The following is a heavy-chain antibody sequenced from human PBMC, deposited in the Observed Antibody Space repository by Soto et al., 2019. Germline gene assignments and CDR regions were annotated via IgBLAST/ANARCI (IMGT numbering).Heavy chain of an antibody. CDR3: AGRYRRLADDGVDS. J-gene: IGHJ3*02. CDR2: IDPSDSDT. CDR1: GYNFNNYW. Sequence: GESLKISCKGSGYNFNNYWIGWVRHMPGKGLEWMGIIDPSDSDTRYSPSFQGQVTMSADKSMTTAYLQWRSLKASDNAMYYCAGRYRRLADDGVDSWGQGTMVTVSS. D-gene: IGHD5-12*01. V-gene: IGHV5-51*01.